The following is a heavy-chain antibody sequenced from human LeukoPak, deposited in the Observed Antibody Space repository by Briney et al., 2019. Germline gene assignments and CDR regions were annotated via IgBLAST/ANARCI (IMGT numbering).Heavy chain of an antibody. Sequence: ASVKVSCKASGYTFTSYYMHWVRQAPGQGLEWMGIINPSGGSTSYAQKFQGRVTMTRDMSTSTVYMELSSLRSEDTAVYYCARDRDSNYYDSTGPFDYWGQGTLVTVSS. J-gene: IGHJ4*02. CDR3: ARDRDSNYYDSTGPFDY. CDR2: INPSGGST. CDR1: GYTFTSYY. D-gene: IGHD3-22*01. V-gene: IGHV1-46*01.